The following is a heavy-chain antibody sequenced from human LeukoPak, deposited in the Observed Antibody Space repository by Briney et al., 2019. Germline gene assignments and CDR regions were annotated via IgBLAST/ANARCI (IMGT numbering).Heavy chain of an antibody. Sequence: GGSLRLSCTASGFTFSSYAISWLRQAPGKGLEWVSSISPSGNYIYYADSVEGRFTISRDNAKNSLYLQMNSLRAEDTAVYYCARDLSSSTSCYSYWGQGTLVTVSS. D-gene: IGHD2-2*01. CDR1: GFTFSSYA. CDR2: ISPSGNYI. CDR3: ARDLSSSTSCYSY. V-gene: IGHV3-21*01. J-gene: IGHJ1*01.